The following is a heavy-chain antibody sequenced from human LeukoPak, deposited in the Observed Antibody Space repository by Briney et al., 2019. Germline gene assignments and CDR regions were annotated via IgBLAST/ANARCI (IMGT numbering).Heavy chain of an antibody. V-gene: IGHV1-46*01. CDR2: INPSGGST. J-gene: IGHJ4*02. Sequence: ASVKVSCKASGYTFTSYYMHWVRQAPGQGLEWMGIINPSGGSTSYAQKFQGRVTTTRDTSTSTVYMELSSLRSEDTAVYYCARDLSDYDSSGYYHYWGQGTLVTVSS. CDR1: GYTFTSYY. CDR3: ARDLSDYDSSGYYHY. D-gene: IGHD3-22*01.